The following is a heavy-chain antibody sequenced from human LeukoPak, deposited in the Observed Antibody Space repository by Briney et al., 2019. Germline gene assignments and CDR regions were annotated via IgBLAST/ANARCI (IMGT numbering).Heavy chain of an antibody. CDR1: GYTFTSYD. J-gene: IGHJ5*02. V-gene: IGHV1-8*01. CDR2: MNPNSGNT. D-gene: IGHD2-2*02. Sequence: ASVKGSCKASGYTFTSYDINWVRQATGQGLEWMGWMNPNSGNTGYAQKFQGRVTMTRNTSISTAYMELSSLRSEDTAVYYCARDEGIVVVPAAIRGEYNWFDPWGQGTLVTVSS. CDR3: ARDEGIVVVPAAIRGEYNWFDP.